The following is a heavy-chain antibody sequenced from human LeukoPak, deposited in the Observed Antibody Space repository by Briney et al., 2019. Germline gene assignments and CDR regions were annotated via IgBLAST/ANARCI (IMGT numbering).Heavy chain of an antibody. D-gene: IGHD2-21*02. V-gene: IGHV4-4*07. CDR2: IYTSGST. J-gene: IGHJ5*02. CDR1: GGSISSYY. CDR3: ARYRSAYCGGDCYSNGFDP. Sequence: SDTLSLTCTVSGGSISSYYRSWIRQPAGKGLEWIGRIYTSGSTNYNPSVKSRVTTSVDTSKNQFSLKLSSVTAADTAVYYCARYRSAYCGGDCYSNGFDPWGQGTLVTVSS.